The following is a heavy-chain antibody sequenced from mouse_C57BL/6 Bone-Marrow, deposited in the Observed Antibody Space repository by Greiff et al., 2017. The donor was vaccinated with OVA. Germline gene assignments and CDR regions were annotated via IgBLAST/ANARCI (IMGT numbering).Heavy chain of an antibody. V-gene: IGHV1-55*01. CDR2: IYPGSGST. J-gene: IGHJ4*01. CDR3: ARGGYGNYFYYAMDY. Sequence: QVQLQQPGAELVKPGASVKMSCKASGYTFTSYWITWVKQRPGQGLEWIGDIYPGSGSTNYNEKFKSKATLTVDTSSSPAYMQLSSLTSEDSAVYYCARGGYGNYFYYAMDYWGQGTSVTVSS. CDR1: GYTFTSYW. D-gene: IGHD2-1*01.